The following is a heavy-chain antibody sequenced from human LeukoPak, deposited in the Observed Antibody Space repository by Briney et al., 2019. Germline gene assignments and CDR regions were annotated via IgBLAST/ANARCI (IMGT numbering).Heavy chain of an antibody. CDR2: INAGYGNT. J-gene: IGHJ4*02. D-gene: IGHD5-24*01. CDR1: GYTFTNYA. Sequence: ASVKVSCKTSGYTFTNYAIHWVRQAPGQRLEWMGWINAGYGNTKYSQKFQGRVTLTSDTSANIAYMDLSSLKSEDTAVYYCARDRGDGYNYEGLDFWGQGTLVTVSS. CDR3: ARDRGDGYNYEGLDF. V-gene: IGHV1-3*01.